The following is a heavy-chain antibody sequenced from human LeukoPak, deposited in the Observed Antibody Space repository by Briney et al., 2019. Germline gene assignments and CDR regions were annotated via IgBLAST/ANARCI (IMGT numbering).Heavy chain of an antibody. Sequence: GGSLRLSCAASGFTFSSYWMHWVRQAPGQGLVWLSRLSTDGSSTDYADSVKGRFTISRDNAKNTLYLQMNSLRAEDTAVYYCAKEVEYYDFWSGYDYWGQGTLVTVSS. D-gene: IGHD3-3*01. J-gene: IGHJ4*02. CDR1: GFTFSSYW. CDR3: AKEVEYYDFWSGYDY. CDR2: LSTDGSST. V-gene: IGHV3-74*01.